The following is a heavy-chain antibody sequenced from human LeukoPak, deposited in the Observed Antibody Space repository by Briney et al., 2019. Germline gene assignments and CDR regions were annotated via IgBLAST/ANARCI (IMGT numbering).Heavy chain of an antibody. V-gene: IGHV3-48*04. D-gene: IGHD6-6*01. CDR3: ARGIGSSSTFDS. CDR1: GFTFSSYI. J-gene: IGHJ4*02. CDR2: ISSSSSSI. Sequence: GGSLRLSCEASGFTFSSYIMTWVRQAPGKGLECVSYISSSSSSIDYADSVKGRFTISRDNANNLLYLQMNSLRAEDTAVYYCARGIGSSSTFDSWGQGTLVTVSS.